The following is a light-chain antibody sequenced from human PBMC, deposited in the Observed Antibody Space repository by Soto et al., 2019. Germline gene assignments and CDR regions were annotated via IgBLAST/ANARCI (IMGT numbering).Light chain of an antibody. CDR1: QGVSSY. CDR3: QQLNPCPPYT. Sequence: DIQLTQSPSFLSASVGDRVTITCRASQGVSSYLAWYQQKPGKAPKLLIYAASTLPTGVPSRFSGSGSGTEFTLTISSLQPEDFATYYCQQLNPCPPYTFGQGTKLEIK. J-gene: IGKJ2*01. CDR2: AAS. V-gene: IGKV1-9*01.